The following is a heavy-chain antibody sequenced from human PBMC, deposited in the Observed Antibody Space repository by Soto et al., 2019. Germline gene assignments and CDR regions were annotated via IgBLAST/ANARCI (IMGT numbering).Heavy chain of an antibody. D-gene: IGHD2-21*02. CDR3: AREGDVPYYYYGMDV. V-gene: IGHV1-18*04. CDR1: GYTFTSYY. CDR2: INGKDGRT. J-gene: IGHJ6*02. Sequence: ASVKVSCKASGYTFTSYYIHWVLQAPGQGLEWMGWINGKDGRTNFAQKVQDRVTMTTDTSTSTVDMELRSLSSDDTAVYYCAREGDVPYYYYGMDVWGQGTTVTVSS.